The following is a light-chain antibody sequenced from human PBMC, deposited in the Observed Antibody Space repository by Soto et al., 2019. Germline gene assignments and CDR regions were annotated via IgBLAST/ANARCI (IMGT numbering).Light chain of an antibody. V-gene: IGKV1-9*01. CDR1: QGISSY. Sequence: DIQLTQSPSFLSASVGDRVTITCRASQGISSYLAWYQQNPGKAPKLLIYAASTLQTGVPSRFSGSGSGTEFTLTISSLQPEDCATYYCQQLNSYPPYTFGQGTKLEIK. CDR3: QQLNSYPPYT. J-gene: IGKJ2*01. CDR2: AAS.